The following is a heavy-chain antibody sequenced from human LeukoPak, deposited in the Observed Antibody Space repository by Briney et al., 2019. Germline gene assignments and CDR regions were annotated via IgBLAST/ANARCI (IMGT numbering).Heavy chain of an antibody. CDR3: ARTAGGLRYFWGSTWFDP. V-gene: IGHV4-59*01. CDR1: GGSISSYY. CDR2: IYYSGST. J-gene: IGHJ5*02. D-gene: IGHD3-9*01. Sequence: SETLSLTCTVSGGSISSYYWSWIRQPPGKGLEWIGYIYYSGSTNYNPSLKSRVTISVDTSKNQFSLKLSSVTAADTAVYYCARTAGGLRYFWGSTWFDPWAREPWSPSPQ.